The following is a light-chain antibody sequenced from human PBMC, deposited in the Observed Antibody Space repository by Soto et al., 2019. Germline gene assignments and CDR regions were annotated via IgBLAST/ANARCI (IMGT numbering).Light chain of an antibody. CDR1: SGYSSYI. CDR3: ETWDSNTRV. V-gene: IGLV4-60*02. J-gene: IGLJ2*01. CDR2: LEGSGSY. Sequence: QLVLTQPPSASASLGASVTLTCTLSSGYSSYIIAWHQQQPGKAPRYLMKLEGSGSYNKGSGVPDRFSGSSSGADRYLTISNLQFEDEANYYCETWDSNTRVFGGGTKVTVL.